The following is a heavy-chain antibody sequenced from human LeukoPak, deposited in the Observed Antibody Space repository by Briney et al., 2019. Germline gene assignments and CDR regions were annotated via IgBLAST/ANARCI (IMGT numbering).Heavy chain of an antibody. CDR2: ISSSSSYI. J-gene: IGHJ4*02. Sequence: GGSLRLSCAASRLTFSSYSMNWVRQAPGKGLEWVSSISSSSSYIYYADSVKGRFTISRDNAKNSLYLQMDSLRAEDTAVYYCARGLGELDYWGQGTLVTVSS. CDR3: ARGLGELDY. D-gene: IGHD4-17*01. V-gene: IGHV3-21*01. CDR1: RLTFSSYS.